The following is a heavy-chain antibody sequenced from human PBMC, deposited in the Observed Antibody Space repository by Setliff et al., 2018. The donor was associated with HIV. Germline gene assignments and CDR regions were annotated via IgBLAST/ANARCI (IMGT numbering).Heavy chain of an antibody. CDR3: AKDMPYSSSWYPYFQH. J-gene: IGHJ1*01. D-gene: IGHD6-13*01. V-gene: IGHV3-30*02. Sequence: PGGSLRLSCAASGFTFSSYGMHWVRQAPGKGLEWVAVIWYDGSNKYYADSVKGRFTISRDNSKNTLYLQMNSLRAEDTAVYYCAKDMPYSSSWYPYFQHWGQGTLVTVSS. CDR1: GFTFSSYG. CDR2: IWYDGSNK.